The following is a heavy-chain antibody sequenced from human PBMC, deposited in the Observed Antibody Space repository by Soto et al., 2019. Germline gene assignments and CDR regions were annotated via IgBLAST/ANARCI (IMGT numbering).Heavy chain of an antibody. CDR3: AKGSQWLFGSAFDY. D-gene: IGHD3-22*01. J-gene: IGHJ4*02. CDR2: ISGSGGST. Sequence: GESLTISCSASGFTFMIYGMHWVGRAPGKGLEWVSAISGSGGSTYYADSVKGRFTISRDNSKNTLYLQMNSLRAEDTAVYYCAKGSQWLFGSAFDYWGQGTLVTVSS. CDR1: GFTFMIYG. V-gene: IGHV3-23*01.